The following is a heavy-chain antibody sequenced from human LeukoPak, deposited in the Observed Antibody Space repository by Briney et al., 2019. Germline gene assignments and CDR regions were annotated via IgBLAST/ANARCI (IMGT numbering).Heavy chain of an antibody. Sequence: SETLSLTCAVYGGSFSGYYWSWIRQPPGKGLEWIGEINHSGSTNYNPSLKSRVTISVDTSKNQFSLKLSSVTAADTAVYYCARGSGANYYGSGRSFPFDPWGQGTLVSVSS. J-gene: IGHJ5*02. CDR1: GGSFSGYY. CDR2: INHSGST. D-gene: IGHD3-10*01. CDR3: ARGSGANYYGSGRSFPFDP. V-gene: IGHV4-34*01.